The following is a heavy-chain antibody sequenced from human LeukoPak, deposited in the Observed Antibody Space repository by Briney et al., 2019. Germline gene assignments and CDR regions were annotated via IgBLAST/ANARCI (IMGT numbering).Heavy chain of an antibody. J-gene: IGHJ4*02. CDR3: ARERPGRTGTYPRGYFDN. V-gene: IGHV4-59*01. CDR2: VSYSGST. D-gene: IGHD1-26*01. CDR1: GGSFSDYL. Sequence: PSETLSLTCTVSGGSFSDYLWNWIRQPPGERLEWIGYVSYSGSTNYNPSLKSRVGVSVDKSKNQFSLKLSSLTAADTAVYYCARERPGRTGTYPRGYFDNWGQGTLVTVSS.